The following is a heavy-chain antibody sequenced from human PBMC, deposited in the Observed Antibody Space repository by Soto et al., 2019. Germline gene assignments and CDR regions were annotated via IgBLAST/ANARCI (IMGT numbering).Heavy chain of an antibody. CDR1: GGSISGGVHS. J-gene: IGHJ2*01. CDR2: IFDSGGT. D-gene: IGHD2-8*01. CDR3: AREIMPLTNDWYFDL. V-gene: IGHV4-30-4*01. Sequence: QVQLQESGPGLVKPSETLSLTCTVSGGSISGGVHSWSWIRQPPGKGLEWISHIFDSGGTYYNPSLKSRLTISVDTSKNQFSLRLSSVTAADTAVYYCAREIMPLTNDWYFDLWGRGTLVTVSS.